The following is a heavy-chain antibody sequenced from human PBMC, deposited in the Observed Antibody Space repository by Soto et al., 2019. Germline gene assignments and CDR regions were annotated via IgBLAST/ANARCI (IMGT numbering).Heavy chain of an antibody. J-gene: IGHJ4*02. D-gene: IGHD6-19*01. V-gene: IGHV4-4*02. CDR2: ISHSGST. CDR1: GGSISSSYW. CDR3: ARSSGWYMLDD. Sequence: PSETLSLTCAVSGGSISSSYWWSWVRQPPGKGLEWIGEISHSGSTTYNPSLKSRVTISLDKSENQFSLRLSSVTAADTAVYYCARSSGWYMLDDWGQGTRVTVSS.